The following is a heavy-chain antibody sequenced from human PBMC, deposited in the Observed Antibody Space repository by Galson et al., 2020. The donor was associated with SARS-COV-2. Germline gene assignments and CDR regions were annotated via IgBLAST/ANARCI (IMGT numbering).Heavy chain of an antibody. CDR3: ARGKLVLLRTDAFDI. J-gene: IGHJ3*02. CDR2: ISSSGSTI. CDR1: GFTFSNYY. D-gene: IGHD1-26*01. Sequence: NSGGSLRLSCAASGFTFSNYYMSWIRQAPGKGLEWVSYISSSGSTIYYADSVKGRFTISRDNAKNSLYLQMNSLRAEDTAVYYCARGKLVLLRTDAFDIWGQGTMVTVSS. V-gene: IGHV3-11*01.